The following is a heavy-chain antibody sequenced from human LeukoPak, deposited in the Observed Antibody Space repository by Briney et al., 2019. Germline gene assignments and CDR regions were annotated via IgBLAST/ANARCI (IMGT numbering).Heavy chain of an antibody. Sequence: PGGSLRLCCAASGFTFSSYWMTWVRQAPGKGLEWVANIKHNGDELNYVDSVEDRFTISRDNAKNSLYLHMTSLRAEDTAVYYCARELRTFDSWGQGTLVTVSS. J-gene: IGHJ4*02. CDR2: IKHNGDEL. CDR1: GFTFSSYW. V-gene: IGHV3-7*01. D-gene: IGHD3-16*01. CDR3: ARELRTFDS.